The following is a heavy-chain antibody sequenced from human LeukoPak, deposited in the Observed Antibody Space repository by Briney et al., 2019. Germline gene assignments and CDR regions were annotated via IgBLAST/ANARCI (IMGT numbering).Heavy chain of an antibody. D-gene: IGHD6-13*01. CDR2: ISGSGGST. CDR3: AKEYRYSSSWYPFDY. Sequence: GGSLRLFCAASGFTFNSYAMSWAPQAPGKGLEWVSAISGSGGSTYYADSVKGRFPISRDNSKNTLYLQMNSLRAEDTAVYYCAKEYRYSSSWYPFDYWGQGTLVTVSS. V-gene: IGHV3-23*01. CDR1: GFTFNSYA. J-gene: IGHJ4*02.